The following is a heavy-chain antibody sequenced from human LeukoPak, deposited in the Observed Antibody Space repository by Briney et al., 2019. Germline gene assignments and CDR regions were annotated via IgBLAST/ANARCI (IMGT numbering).Heavy chain of an antibody. CDR2: IYHSGST. Sequence: NPSETLSLTCTVSGYSISSGYYWGWIRQPPGKGLAWIGSIYHSGSTYYNPSLKSRVTISVDTSKNQFSLKLSFVTAADTAVYYCARDHCSSTSCLDIWGQGTMVTVSS. V-gene: IGHV4-38-2*02. CDR3: ARDHCSSTSCLDI. CDR1: GYSISSGYY. D-gene: IGHD2-2*01. J-gene: IGHJ3*02.